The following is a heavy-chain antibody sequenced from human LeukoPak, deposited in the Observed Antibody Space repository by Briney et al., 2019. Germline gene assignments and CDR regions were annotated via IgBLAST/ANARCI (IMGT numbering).Heavy chain of an antibody. Sequence: SETLSLTCTVSGGSISSYYWSRIRQPAGKGLEWIGRIYTSGSTNYNPSLKSRVTMSVDTSKNQFSLKLSSVTAADTAVYYCASVVVPAAKGPISWGQGTLVTVSS. CDR1: GGSISSYY. D-gene: IGHD2-2*01. J-gene: IGHJ4*02. CDR3: ASVVVPAAKGPIS. CDR2: IYTSGST. V-gene: IGHV4-4*07.